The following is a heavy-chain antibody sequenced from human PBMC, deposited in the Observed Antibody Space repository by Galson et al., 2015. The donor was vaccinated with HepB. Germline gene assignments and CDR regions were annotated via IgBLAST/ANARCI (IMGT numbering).Heavy chain of an antibody. CDR1: GFTFSSYW. CDR2: IKQDGSEK. Sequence: SLRLSCAASGFTFSSYWMSWVRRAPGKGLEWVANIKQDGSEKYYVDSVKGRFTISRDNAKNSLYLQMNSLRAEDTAVYYCARDPRVVPAAIYAFDIWGQRTMVTVSS. J-gene: IGHJ3*02. D-gene: IGHD2-2*01. CDR3: ARDPRVVPAAIYAFDI. V-gene: IGHV3-7*03.